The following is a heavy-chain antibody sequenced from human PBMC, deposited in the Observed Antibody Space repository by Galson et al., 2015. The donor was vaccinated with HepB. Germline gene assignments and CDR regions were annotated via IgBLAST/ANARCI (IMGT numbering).Heavy chain of an antibody. CDR2: IYPGDSDT. CDR1: GYSFTSYW. V-gene: IGHV5-51*01. J-gene: IGHJ4*02. Sequence: QSGAEVKKLGESLKISCKGSGYSFTSYWIGWVRQMPGKGLEWMGIIYPGDSDTRYSPSFQGQVTISADKSISTAYLQWSSLKASDTAMYYCVRARLRFLEWSTYFDYWGQGTLVTVSS. CDR3: VRARLRFLEWSTYFDY. D-gene: IGHD3-3*01.